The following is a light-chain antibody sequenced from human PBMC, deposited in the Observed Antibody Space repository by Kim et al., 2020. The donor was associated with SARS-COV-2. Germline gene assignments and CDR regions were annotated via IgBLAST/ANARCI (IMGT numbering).Light chain of an antibody. CDR1: QSVTSTN. Sequence: EIVLTQSPGSLSLSPGERATLSCRASQSVTSTNLAWYQQRPGQAPRLLIYGASCRDSGIPDMFSGSGSGTDFTLTISRLEPEDFALYYCQNYGSSPPVTFGEGTRLDMK. J-gene: IGKJ5*01. CDR3: QNYGSSPPVT. CDR2: GAS. V-gene: IGKV3-20*01.